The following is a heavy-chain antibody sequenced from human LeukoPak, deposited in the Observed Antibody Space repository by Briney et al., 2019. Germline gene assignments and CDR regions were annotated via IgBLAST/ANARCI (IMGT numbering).Heavy chain of an antibody. Sequence: GGSLRLSCAASGFTFSNYGMHWVRQAPGKGLDWVAFIRSDGSDKYYADSVKGRFTISRDSSKNTLHLQMNSLRAEDTAVYYCARDWKGDYFDYWGQGTLLTVSS. CDR1: GFTFSNYG. J-gene: IGHJ4*02. CDR2: IRSDGSDK. D-gene: IGHD1-1*01. V-gene: IGHV3-30*02. CDR3: ARDWKGDYFDY.